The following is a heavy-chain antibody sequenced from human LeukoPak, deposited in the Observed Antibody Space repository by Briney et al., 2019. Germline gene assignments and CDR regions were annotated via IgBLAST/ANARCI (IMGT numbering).Heavy chain of an antibody. CDR2: ISSSSSYI. D-gene: IGHD6-19*01. J-gene: IGHJ6*03. V-gene: IGHV3-21*01. CDR1: GFTFSSYS. Sequence: GGSLRLSCAASGFTFSSYSMNWVRQAPGKGLEWVSSISSSSSYIYYADSVKGRFTISRDNAKNSLYLQMNSLRAEDTAVYYCARCSSGWDEGGMDVWGKGTTVTISS. CDR3: ARCSSGWDEGGMDV.